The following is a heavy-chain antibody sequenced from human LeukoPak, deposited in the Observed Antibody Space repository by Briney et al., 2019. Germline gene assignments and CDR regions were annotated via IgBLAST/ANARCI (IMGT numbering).Heavy chain of an antibody. CDR2: IYHSGST. CDR1: GGSISSGGYS. CDR3: ARGDFYDFWSGTHYYGMDV. D-gene: IGHD3-3*01. Sequence: PSETLSLTCAVSGGSISSGGYSWSWIRQPPGKGLEWIGYIYHSGSTYYNPSLKSRVTISVDRSKNQFSLKLSSVTAADTAVYYCARGDFYDFWSGTHYYGMDVWGQGTTVTVSS. V-gene: IGHV4-30-2*01. J-gene: IGHJ6*02.